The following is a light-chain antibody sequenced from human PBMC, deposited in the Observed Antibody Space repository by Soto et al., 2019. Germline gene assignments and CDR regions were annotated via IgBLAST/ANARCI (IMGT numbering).Light chain of an antibody. CDR3: QQYSHLIT. CDR2: DAS. J-gene: IGKJ5*01. CDR1: QDISNY. V-gene: IGKV1-33*01. Sequence: DIQMTQSPSSLSASVGDRVTITCQASQDISNYLNWYQQKQGKAPKLLIYDASNLETGVPSRFSGSGSGTDFTFTISSLQPEDIATYYCQQYSHLITFGQGSRLEIK.